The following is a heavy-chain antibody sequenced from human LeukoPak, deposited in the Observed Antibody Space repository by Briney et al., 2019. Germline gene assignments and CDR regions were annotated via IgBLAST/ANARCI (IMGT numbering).Heavy chain of an antibody. CDR1: GGSFSGYY. Sequence: SETLSLTCAVYGGSFSGYYWSWIRQPPGKGLEWIGEINHSGSTNYNPSLKSRVTISVDTSKNQFSLKLSSVTAADTAVYYCARDPRAPYYDILTGYHASDIWGQGTMVTVSS. V-gene: IGHV4-34*01. CDR3: ARDPRAPYYDILTGYHASDI. J-gene: IGHJ3*02. CDR2: INHSGST. D-gene: IGHD3-9*01.